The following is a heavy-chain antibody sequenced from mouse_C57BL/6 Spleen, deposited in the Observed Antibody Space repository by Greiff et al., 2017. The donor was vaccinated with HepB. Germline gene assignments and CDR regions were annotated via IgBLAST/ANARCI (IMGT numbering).Heavy chain of an antibody. Sequence: VQLQQPGAELVRPGSSVKLSCKASGYTFTSYWLDWVEQRPGQGLEWIGNIYPSDSETHYNQKFKDKATLTVDKSSRTADMQLSSLTSEDSADYYCARSDGSYWYFDVWGTGTTVAVSA. D-gene: IGHD2-3*01. CDR2: IYPSDSET. J-gene: IGHJ1*03. V-gene: IGHV1-61*01. CDR3: ARSDGSYWYFDV. CDR1: GYTFTSYW.